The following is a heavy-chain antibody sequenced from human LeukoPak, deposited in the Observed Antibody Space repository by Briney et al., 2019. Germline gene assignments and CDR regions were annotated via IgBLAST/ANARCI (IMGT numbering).Heavy chain of an antibody. CDR2: IYSGGST. D-gene: IGHD1-26*01. CDR3: GRDLGGRGGA. Sequence: PGGSLRLSCAASGFTVSSNYMSWVRQAPGRGLEWVSVIYSGGSTYYADSVKGRFTISRDNAKDTLYLQMNSPRPEDTAVYYCGRDLGGRGGAWGQGTLVTVSS. V-gene: IGHV3-66*01. J-gene: IGHJ5*02. CDR1: GFTVSSNY.